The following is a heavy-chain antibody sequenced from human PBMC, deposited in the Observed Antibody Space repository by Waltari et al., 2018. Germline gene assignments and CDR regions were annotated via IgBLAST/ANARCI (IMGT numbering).Heavy chain of an antibody. CDR2: ISYSGTP. Sequence: QLQLQESGPGLVKPSETLSLTCTVSGDSLSSSYLWGWIRQPPGKGLEWIGRISYSGTPFYNPSLKSRLTISVDTSKNQFSLNLRSVTAADTAIYFCATHRGGHEDFQYWGQGTLVTVSS. V-gene: IGHV4-39*01. CDR1: GDSLSSSYL. J-gene: IGHJ1*01. CDR3: ATHRGGHEDFQY.